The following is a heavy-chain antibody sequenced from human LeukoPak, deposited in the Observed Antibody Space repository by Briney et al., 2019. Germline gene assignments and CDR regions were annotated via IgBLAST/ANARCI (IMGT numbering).Heavy chain of an antibody. J-gene: IGHJ5*02. CDR3: ARASGSYADAFDP. CDR1: GGSISSYY. Sequence: SETLSLTCTVSGGSISSYYWSWIRQPPGKGLEWIGYIYYSGSTNYNPSPKSRVTISVDTSKNQFSLKLSSVTAADTAVYYCARASGSYADAFDPWGQGTLVTVSS. D-gene: IGHD1-26*01. CDR2: IYYSGST. V-gene: IGHV4-59*01.